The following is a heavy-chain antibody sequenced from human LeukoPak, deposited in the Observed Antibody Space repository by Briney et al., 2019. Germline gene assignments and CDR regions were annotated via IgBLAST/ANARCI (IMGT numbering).Heavy chain of an antibody. CDR1: GFTFSSYS. CDR2: ISSSGSSI. Sequence: GGSLRLSCAASGFTFSSYSMNWVRQAPGKGLEWVSDISSSGSSIYYADSVKGRFTSSRDNAKKLLYLQVNSLRAVDTAVYYCARDRVQLVSGVKCCYGMDVWGQGTTVTVSS. J-gene: IGHJ6*02. CDR3: ARDRVQLVSGVKCCYGMDV. D-gene: IGHD6-6*01. V-gene: IGHV3-48*01.